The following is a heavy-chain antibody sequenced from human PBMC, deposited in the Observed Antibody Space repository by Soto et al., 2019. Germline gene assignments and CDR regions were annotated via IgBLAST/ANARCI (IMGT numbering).Heavy chain of an antibody. Sequence: GASVKVSCKASGGTFSSYAISWVRQAPGQGLEWMGGIIPIFGTANYAQKFQGRVTITADESTSTAYMELSSLRSEDTAVYYCARCVGRQDTAMGVYYYGMDVWGQGTTVTVSS. CDR2: IIPIFGTA. V-gene: IGHV1-69*13. CDR1: GGTFSSYA. D-gene: IGHD5-18*01. CDR3: ARCVGRQDTAMGVYYYGMDV. J-gene: IGHJ6*02.